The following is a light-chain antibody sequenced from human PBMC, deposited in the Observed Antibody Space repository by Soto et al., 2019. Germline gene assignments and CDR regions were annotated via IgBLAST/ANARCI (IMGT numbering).Light chain of an antibody. V-gene: IGKV1-17*01. CDR1: QGINKY. CDR2: AAS. J-gene: IGKJ4*01. CDR3: LEHSLYPLLT. Sequence: DLRMTQSPSCRSAYFGNRVTLTSRASQGINKYLAWYQQKPGRAPRRLIYAASNLQSGVPSRFSGSGSGTEFTLTINSLQPEDFATYYCLEHSLYPLLTFGGGTKV.